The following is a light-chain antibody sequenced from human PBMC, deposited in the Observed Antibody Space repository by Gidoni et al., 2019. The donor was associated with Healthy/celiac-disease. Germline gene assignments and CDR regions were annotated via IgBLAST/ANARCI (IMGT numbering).Light chain of an antibody. CDR2: AAS. Sequence: DILFTQSPSFFSASVGDRVTITCRARQGISSYLAWYQQKPGKAPKLLIYAASTLQSGVPSRFSGSGSGTEFSLTISSLQPEDFATYYCQQLNSYPVTFGPGTKVDIK. CDR1: QGISSY. J-gene: IGKJ3*01. V-gene: IGKV1-9*01. CDR3: QQLNSYPVT.